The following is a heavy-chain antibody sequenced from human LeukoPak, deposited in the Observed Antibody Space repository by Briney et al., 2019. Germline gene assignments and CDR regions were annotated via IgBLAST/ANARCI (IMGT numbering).Heavy chain of an antibody. D-gene: IGHD1-26*01. Sequence: SETLSLTCTVSGGSISSSRYYSGWIRRPPGKGLERLGHIYYSGSTYYNPSLKSRDTISVDTSNNQFSLKLSSVTAADTAVYDCARVFRGRTEYYYYGRDVWGQGPTVTVSS. V-gene: IGHV4-39*01. CDR1: GGSISSSRYY. J-gene: IGHJ6*01. CDR2: IYYSGST. CDR3: ARVFRGRTEYYYYGRDV.